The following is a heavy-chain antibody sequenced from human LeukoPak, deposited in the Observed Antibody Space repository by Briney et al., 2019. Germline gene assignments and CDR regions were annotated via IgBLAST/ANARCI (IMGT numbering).Heavy chain of an antibody. D-gene: IGHD3-22*01. V-gene: IGHV3-21*01. CDR1: GSAFSSYW. Sequence: PGGSLRLSCAASGSAFSSYWMGWVRQAPGKGLEWVSSISSSSSYIYYADSVKGRFTISRDNAKNSLYLQMNSLRAEDTAVYYCARALRRGYYDSSGQDAFDIWGQGTMVTVSS. CDR2: ISSSSSYI. J-gene: IGHJ3*02. CDR3: ARALRRGYYDSSGQDAFDI.